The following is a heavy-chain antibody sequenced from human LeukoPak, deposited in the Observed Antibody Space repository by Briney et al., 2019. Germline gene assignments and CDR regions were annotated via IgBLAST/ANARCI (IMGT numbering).Heavy chain of an antibody. CDR1: GFTMRHYG. J-gene: IGHJ4*02. D-gene: IGHD3/OR15-3a*01. Sequence: GGSLRLSCAASGFTMRHYGVSWVRQAPGQGLEWISGIRSAVDTTHYADSVKGRFIISRDNSKNALSLQLNSLRPEDTALYYCAKHFCTGLDCSLFDSWGQGTLVTVSS. CDR3: AKHFCTGLDCSLFDS. V-gene: IGHV3-23*01. CDR2: IRSAVDTT.